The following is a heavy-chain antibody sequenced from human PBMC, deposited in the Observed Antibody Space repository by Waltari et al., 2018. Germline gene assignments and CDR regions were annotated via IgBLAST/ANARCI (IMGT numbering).Heavy chain of an antibody. J-gene: IGHJ3*02. CDR3: ATIDDGYYYDAFDI. V-gene: IGHV1-2*06. CDR1: GYTFTGYY. D-gene: IGHD4-17*01. Sequence: QVQLVQSGAEVKKPGASVKVSCKASGYTFTGYYMHWVRQAPGQGLEWMGRINPNSGGTNYARKFQGRVTRTRDTSISTADMELSRLRSDDTAVYYCATIDDGYYYDAFDIWGQGTMVTVSS. CDR2: INPNSGGT.